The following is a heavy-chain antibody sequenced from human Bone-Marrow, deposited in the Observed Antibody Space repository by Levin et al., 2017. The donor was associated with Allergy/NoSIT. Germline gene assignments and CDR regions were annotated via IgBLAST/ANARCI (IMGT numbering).Heavy chain of an antibody. CDR2: IFYSGTT. J-gene: IGHJ4*02. Sequence: SETLSLTCSVSGASIRNPNYYWGWIRQPPGTGLEWLGIIFYSGTTYYKSSFKRRITISEDSSKNQFSLRLRSVTAADTAVYYCARAYFYGLGSYLFYFDSWGQGSLVTVSS. V-gene: IGHV4-39*01. D-gene: IGHD3-10*01. CDR3: ARAYFYGLGSYLFYFDS. CDR1: GASIRNPNYY.